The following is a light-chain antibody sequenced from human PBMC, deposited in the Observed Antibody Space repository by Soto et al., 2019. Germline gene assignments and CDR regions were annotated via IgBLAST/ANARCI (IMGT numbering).Light chain of an antibody. Sequence: QSVLTQPASVSGSPGQSITISCTGTSSDVGGYNYVSWYQQHPGKAPKLMIYDVSNRPSGVSNRFSGSKSGNTASLTISGLQAEYEADYYCSSYTSSIPYVFGTGTKLTVL. CDR1: SSDVGGYNY. J-gene: IGLJ1*01. V-gene: IGLV2-14*01. CDR2: DVS. CDR3: SSYTSSIPYV.